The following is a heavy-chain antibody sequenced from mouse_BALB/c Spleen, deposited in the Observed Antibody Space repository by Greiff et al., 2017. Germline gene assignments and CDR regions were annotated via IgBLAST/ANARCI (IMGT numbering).Heavy chain of an antibody. Sequence: VQLQESGPGLVAPSQGLSITCTVSGFSLTGYGVNWVRQPPGKGLEWLGMIWGDGSTDYNSALKSRLSISKDNSKSQVFLKMNSLQTDDTARYYCARVGRLYYAMDYWGQGTSVTVSS. CDR2: IWGDGST. CDR1: GFSLTGYG. CDR3: ARVGRLYYAMDY. J-gene: IGHJ4*01. V-gene: IGHV2-6-7*01.